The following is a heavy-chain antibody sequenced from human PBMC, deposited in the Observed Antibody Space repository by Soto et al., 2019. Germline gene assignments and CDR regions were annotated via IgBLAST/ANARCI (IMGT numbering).Heavy chain of an antibody. Sequence: GGSLRLSCAASGFTFDDYAMHWVRQAPGKGLEWVSGISWNSGSIGYADSVKGRFTISRDNAKNSLYLQMNSLRAEDTALYYCAKDQLLFSYYASSGGAFDIWGQGTMVTVSS. CDR2: ISWNSGSI. CDR3: AKDQLLFSYYASSGGAFDI. D-gene: IGHD3-22*01. V-gene: IGHV3-9*01. CDR1: GFTFDDYA. J-gene: IGHJ3*02.